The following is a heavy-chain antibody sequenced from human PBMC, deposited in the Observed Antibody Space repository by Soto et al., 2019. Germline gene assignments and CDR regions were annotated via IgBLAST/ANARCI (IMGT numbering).Heavy chain of an antibody. J-gene: IGHJ4*02. Sequence: SGPTLVNPTQTLTLTCTFSGFSLSTTGMYVVWIRQPPGKALEWLALIYWDDDKRYSPSLKSRLTITKDTSKNQVVLTMTNMDPVDTATYYCAHMNSYGTLDYWGQGTLVTVSS. CDR2: IYWDDDK. CDR3: AHMNSYGTLDY. CDR1: GFSLSTTGMY. D-gene: IGHD5-18*01. V-gene: IGHV2-5*02.